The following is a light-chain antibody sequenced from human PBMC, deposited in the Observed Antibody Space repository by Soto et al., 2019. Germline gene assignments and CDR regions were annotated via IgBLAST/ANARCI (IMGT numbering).Light chain of an antibody. CDR3: CSYAGSSGYV. CDR2: EGS. J-gene: IGLJ1*01. CDR1: SSDVGSYNL. V-gene: IGLV2-23*01. Sequence: QSVLTQPASVSGSPGQSITISCTGTSSDVGSYNLVSWYQQHPGKAPKLRIYEGSKRPSGVSNRFSGSKSGNTASLTISGLQAEDEADYYCCSYAGSSGYVFGNGTKVTVL.